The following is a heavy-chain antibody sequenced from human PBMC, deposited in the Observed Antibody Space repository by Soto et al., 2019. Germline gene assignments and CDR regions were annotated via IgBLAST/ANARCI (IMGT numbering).Heavy chain of an antibody. J-gene: IGHJ5*02. CDR2: TYHGGGI. V-gene: IGHV4-4*02. CDR1: GGSISSSNW. Sequence: SETLSLTCAVSGGSISSSNWWGWVQQPPGKGLEWMGETYHGGGINHNPSLQSRVTISLDKSRNQFSLRLTSVTAADTAIYYCARGYPRGYSYGYFERNNQNNWFDPWGQGTLVTAPQ. CDR3: ARGYPRGYSYGYFERNNQNNWFDP. D-gene: IGHD5-18*01.